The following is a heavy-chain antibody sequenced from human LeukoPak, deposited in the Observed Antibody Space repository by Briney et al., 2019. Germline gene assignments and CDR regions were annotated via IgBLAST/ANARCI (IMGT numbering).Heavy chain of an antibody. V-gene: IGHV4-30-4*01. Sequence: SQTLSLTCTVSGGSISSGDYYWSWIRQPPGKGLEWIGYIYYSGSTYYNPSLKSRVTISVDTSKNQFSLKLSSVTAADTAVYYCARDGSSSWYFDYWGQGTLATVSS. J-gene: IGHJ4*02. CDR3: ARDGSSSWYFDY. CDR2: IYYSGST. CDR1: GGSISSGDYY. D-gene: IGHD6-13*01.